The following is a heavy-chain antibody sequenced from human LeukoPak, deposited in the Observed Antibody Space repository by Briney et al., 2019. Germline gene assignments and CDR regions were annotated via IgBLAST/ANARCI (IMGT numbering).Heavy chain of an antibody. Sequence: GGSLRLSCAASGFTFSSYEMNWVRQAPGKGLEWVSYISSSGSTIYYADSVKGRFTISRDNSKNTLYLQMNSLGAEDTAAYYCAKHQQIYGDSLMDVWGQGTTVTVSS. V-gene: IGHV3-48*03. CDR2: ISSSGSTI. D-gene: IGHD4-17*01. CDR3: AKHQQIYGDSLMDV. J-gene: IGHJ6*02. CDR1: GFTFSSYE.